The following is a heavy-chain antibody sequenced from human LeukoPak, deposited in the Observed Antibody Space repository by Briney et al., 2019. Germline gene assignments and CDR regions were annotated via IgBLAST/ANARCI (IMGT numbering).Heavy chain of an antibody. CDR1: GGSISSYY. V-gene: IGHV4-59*01. CDR3: ARSGGLIAAAGTPHFDY. Sequence: PSETLSLTCTVSGGSISSYYWSWIRQPPGKGLEWIGYIYYSGSTNYNPSLKSRVTISVDTSKNQFSLKLSSVTAADTAVYYCARSGGLIAAAGTPHFDYWGQGTLVTVSS. D-gene: IGHD6-13*01. J-gene: IGHJ4*02. CDR2: IYYSGST.